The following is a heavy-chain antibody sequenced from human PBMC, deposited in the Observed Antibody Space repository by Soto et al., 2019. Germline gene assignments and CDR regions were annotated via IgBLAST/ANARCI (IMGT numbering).Heavy chain of an antibody. CDR3: ARVQLVPAASNWFDP. CDR1: GGSISSGGYS. J-gene: IGHJ5*02. V-gene: IGHV4-30-2*01. Sequence: PSETLSLTCAVSGGSISSGGYSWSWIRQPPGKGLEWIGYIYHSGSTYYNPSLKSRVTISVDRSKNQFSLKLSSVTAADTAVYYCARVQLVPAASNWFDPWGQGTLVTVSS. D-gene: IGHD2-2*01. CDR2: IYHSGST.